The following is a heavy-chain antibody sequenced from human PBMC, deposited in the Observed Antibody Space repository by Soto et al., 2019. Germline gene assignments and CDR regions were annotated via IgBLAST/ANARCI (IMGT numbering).Heavy chain of an antibody. CDR1: GFTFKSYW. Sequence: EVQLVESGGGLVQPGGSLRLSCATSGFTFKSYWMHWVRQAPGKGLVWVSGINSDGSATIYADSVKGRFTISRDNAKNTLYLQISSLRAEDTAVYYCASPRPPCGTTCYASPDFWGQGTLVTVSS. J-gene: IGHJ4*02. CDR3: ASPRPPCGTTCYASPDF. V-gene: IGHV3-74*01. CDR2: INSDGSAT. D-gene: IGHD2-2*01.